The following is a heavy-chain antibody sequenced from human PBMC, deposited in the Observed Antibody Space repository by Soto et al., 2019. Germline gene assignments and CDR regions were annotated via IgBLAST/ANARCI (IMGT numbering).Heavy chain of an antibody. Sequence: QVHLVQSGAEVKTPGASVTISCKASGYTFSDYGIHWIRQAPGQRPEWLGWILCLNDRKEYSQQCQGRISLPRDTSAGTAYMGLSRLRSEDTAVYYCARGRRNCTDKTCYTDFEFWGQGSVVSVSS. CDR3: ARGRRNCTDKTCYTDFEF. CDR1: GYTFSDYG. J-gene: IGHJ4*02. CDR2: ILCLNDRK. D-gene: IGHD2-2*02. V-gene: IGHV1-3*01.